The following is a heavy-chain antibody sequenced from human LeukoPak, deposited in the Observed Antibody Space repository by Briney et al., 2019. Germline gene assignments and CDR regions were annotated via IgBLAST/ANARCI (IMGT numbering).Heavy chain of an antibody. CDR3: ARGAYYDSSGYYSYFDY. J-gene: IGHJ4*02. Sequence: GGSLRLSCAASGFTFSSYGMHWVRQAPGKGLEWVSYISSSGSTIYYADSVKGRFTTSRNNAKNSLYLQMNSLRAEDTAVYYCARGAYYDSSGYYSYFDYWGQGTLVTVSS. CDR2: ISSSGSTI. CDR1: GFTFSSYG. D-gene: IGHD3-22*01. V-gene: IGHV3-48*04.